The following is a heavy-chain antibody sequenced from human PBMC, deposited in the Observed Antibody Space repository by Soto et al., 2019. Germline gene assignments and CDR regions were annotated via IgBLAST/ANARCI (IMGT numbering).Heavy chain of an antibody. J-gene: IGHJ3*02. D-gene: IGHD2-15*01. Sequence: SETLSLTCTVSGGSISSYYWSWIRQPPGKGLEWIGYIYYSGSTNYNPSLKSRVTISVDTSKNQFSLKLSSVTAADTAVYYCARIGGGSCYSGAFDIWGQGTMVTVSS. CDR3: ARIGGGSCYSGAFDI. CDR1: GGSISSYY. CDR2: IYYSGST. V-gene: IGHV4-59*08.